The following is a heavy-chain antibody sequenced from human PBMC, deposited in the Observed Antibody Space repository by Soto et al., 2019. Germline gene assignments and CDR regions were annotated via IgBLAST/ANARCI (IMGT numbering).Heavy chain of an antibody. CDR1: GFTFGDYA. J-gene: IGHJ4*02. Sequence: EVQLVESGGGLVKPGRSLRLSCTGSGFTFGDYAMSWFRQAPGKGLEWVGFIRSKPYGVTAEYAASVKGRFTISRDDSXCIAYLQMNSLTTEDTAVYYCARGIWEMATIRPENYWGQGTLVTVSS. CDR2: IRSKPYGVTA. V-gene: IGHV3-49*05. D-gene: IGHD5-12*01. CDR3: ARGIWEMATIRPENY.